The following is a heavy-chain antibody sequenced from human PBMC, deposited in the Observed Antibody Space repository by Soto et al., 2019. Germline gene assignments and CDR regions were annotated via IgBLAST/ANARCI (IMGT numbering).Heavy chain of an antibody. Sequence: GKSLKISCAASGFTFDSCVMSWVRQAPGKGLEWLSLISGSGRYTDNADSVKGRFTISRDNSKNTLYLQMTSLRVEDTAVYYCAKDPPSERMQPDYGMDVWGQGTTVTVSS. CDR1: GFTFDSCV. CDR2: ISGSGRYT. J-gene: IGHJ6*02. D-gene: IGHD6-13*01. CDR3: AKDPPSERMQPDYGMDV. V-gene: IGHV3-23*01.